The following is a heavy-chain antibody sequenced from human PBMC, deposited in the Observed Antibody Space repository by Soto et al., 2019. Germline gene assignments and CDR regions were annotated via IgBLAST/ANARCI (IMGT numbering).Heavy chain of an antibody. D-gene: IGHD6-13*01. J-gene: IGHJ4*02. CDR1: GFTFSSYA. CDR3: AREYSSGWYYLDC. Sequence: QVQLVESGGGVVQPGRSLRLSCTTSGFTFSSYAMHWVRQAPGKGLEWVAVIRYDGSDKYYADSVKGRFTISRDNSKNTLYLQMNSLSADDTSIYYCAREYSSGWYYLDCWGQVALVTVSS. CDR2: IRYDGSDK. V-gene: IGHV3-33*01.